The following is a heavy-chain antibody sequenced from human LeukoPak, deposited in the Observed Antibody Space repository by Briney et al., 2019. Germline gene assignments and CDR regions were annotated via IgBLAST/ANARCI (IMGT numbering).Heavy chain of an antibody. CDR3: ARARGSGWYFDY. J-gene: IGHJ4*02. Sequence: ASVKVSCKASGGTFSSYAISWVRQAPGQGLEWMGWISVYNGNTNYPQRLQGRVTMTTDTSTTTAYMELRSLRSDDTAVYYCARARGSGWYFDYWGQGNPGHRLL. V-gene: IGHV1-18*01. D-gene: IGHD6-19*01. CDR1: GGTFSSYA. CDR2: ISVYNGNT.